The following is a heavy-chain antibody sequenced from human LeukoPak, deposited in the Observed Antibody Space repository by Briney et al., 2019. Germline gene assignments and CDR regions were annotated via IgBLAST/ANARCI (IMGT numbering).Heavy chain of an antibody. CDR2: ISSSGNTI. CDR3: ATGGVRGVHFWDSWGTFDY. J-gene: IGHJ4*02. CDR1: GFTFSSYS. V-gene: IGHV3-48*04. D-gene: IGHD3-10*01. Sequence: GGSLRLSCAASGFTFSSYSMNWVRQAPGKGLEWVSYISSSGNTIYYADSVKGRFTISRDNAKNSLYLQMNSLRAEDTAVYYCATGGVRGVHFWDSWGTFDYWGQGTLVTVSS.